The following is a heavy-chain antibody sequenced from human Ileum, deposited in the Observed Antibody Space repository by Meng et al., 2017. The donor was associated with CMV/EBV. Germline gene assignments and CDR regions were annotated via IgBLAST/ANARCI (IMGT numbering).Heavy chain of an antibody. CDR3: ATSRGYSAYEAPSFVY. D-gene: IGHD5-12*01. J-gene: IGHJ4*02. V-gene: IGHV1-69*06. Sequence: SGAWVMKPESSVNVSCKASGGTLTNYAISWVRQAPRQGLEWMGGIIPMFDSVNYAQKFQGRVTITADKSTSTAYMELSSLRSEDTAVYYCATSRGYSAYEAPSFVYWGQGTLVTVSS. CDR1: GGTLTNYA. CDR2: IIPMFDSV.